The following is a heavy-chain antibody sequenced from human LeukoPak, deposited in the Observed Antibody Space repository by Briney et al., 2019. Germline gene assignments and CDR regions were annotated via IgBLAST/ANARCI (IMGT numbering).Heavy chain of an antibody. J-gene: IGHJ4*02. CDR1: GFSLSTSGIC. D-gene: IGHD3-10*01. V-gene: IGHV2-70*11. CDR3: ARMVRGVIKYYFDY. Sequence: SGPTLVNPTQTLTLTCTFSGFSLSTSGICVSWIRQPPGKALEWLARIDWDDDKYYSTSLKTRLTISKDTSKNQVVLTMTNMDPVDTATYYCARMVRGVIKYYFDYWGQGTLVTVSS. CDR2: IDWDDDK.